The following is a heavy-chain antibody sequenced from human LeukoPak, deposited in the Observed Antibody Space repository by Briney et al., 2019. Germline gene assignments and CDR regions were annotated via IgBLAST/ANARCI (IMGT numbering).Heavy chain of an antibody. CDR2: IRYDGSNK. CDR1: GFTFSSYV. V-gene: IGHV3-30*02. Sequence: GGSLRLSCAASGFTFSSYVMHWVRQAPGKGLEWVAFIRYDGSNKYYADSVKGRFTISRDNSKNTLYLQMNSLRAEDTAVYYCAKDWGMGAAPGDIWGQGTMVTVSS. D-gene: IGHD1-26*01. J-gene: IGHJ3*02. CDR3: AKDWGMGAAPGDI.